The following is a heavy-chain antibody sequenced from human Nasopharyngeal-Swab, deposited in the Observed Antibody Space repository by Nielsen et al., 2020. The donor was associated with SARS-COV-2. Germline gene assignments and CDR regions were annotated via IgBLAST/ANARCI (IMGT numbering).Heavy chain of an antibody. J-gene: IGHJ4*02. Sequence: GESLISCAASGFTFSSYAMSWVRQAPGKGLEWVSAISGSGGSTYYADSVKGRFTISRDNSKNTLYLQMNSLRAEDTAVYYCAKPDIAVRYYFDYWGQGTLVTVSS. CDR1: GFTFSSYA. CDR2: ISGSGGST. D-gene: IGHD6-19*01. CDR3: AKPDIAVRYYFDY. V-gene: IGHV3-23*01.